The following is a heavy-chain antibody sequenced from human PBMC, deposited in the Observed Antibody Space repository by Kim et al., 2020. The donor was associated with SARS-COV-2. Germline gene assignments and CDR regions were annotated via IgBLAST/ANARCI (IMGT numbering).Heavy chain of an antibody. Sequence: GGSLRLSCAASGLTGSSNYMSWVRQAPGKGLEWVSVIYSGGSTYYADSVKGRFTISRHNSKNTLYLQMNSLRAEDTAVYYCARGGGIRITMVRGVHRNDAFDIWGQGTMVTVSS. CDR3: ARGGGIRITMVRGVHRNDAFDI. V-gene: IGHV3-53*04. J-gene: IGHJ3*02. D-gene: IGHD3-10*01. CDR1: GLTGSSNY. CDR2: IYSGGST.